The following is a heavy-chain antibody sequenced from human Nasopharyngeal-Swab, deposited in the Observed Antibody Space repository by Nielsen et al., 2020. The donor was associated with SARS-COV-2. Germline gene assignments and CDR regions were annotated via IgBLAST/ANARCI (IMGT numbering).Heavy chain of an antibody. CDR2: IYTSGST. CDR3: ARTTLYGDYDKLDFDY. D-gene: IGHD4-17*01. V-gene: IGHV4-61*02. CDR1: GGSISSSNW. Sequence: LRLSCAVSGGSISSSNWWSWIRQPAGKGLEWIGRIYTSGSTNYNPSLKSRVTISVDTSKNQFSLKLSSVTAADAAVYYCARTTLYGDYDKLDFDYWGQGTLVTVSS. J-gene: IGHJ4*02.